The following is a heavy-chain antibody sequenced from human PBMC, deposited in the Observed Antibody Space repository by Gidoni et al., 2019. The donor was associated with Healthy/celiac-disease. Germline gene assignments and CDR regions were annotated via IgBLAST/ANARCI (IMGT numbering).Heavy chain of an antibody. V-gene: IGHV1-58*01. J-gene: IGHJ3*02. Sequence: QMQLVQSGPEVKKPGTSVQVSCKAAGFTFTSSAVQWVRQARGQRLEWIGWIVVGSGNTNYAQKFQERVTITRDMSTSTAYMELSSLRSEDTAVYYCAADTDYAAFDIWGQGTMVTVSS. CDR2: IVVGSGNT. D-gene: IGHD4-17*01. CDR3: AADTDYAAFDI. CDR1: GFTFTSSA.